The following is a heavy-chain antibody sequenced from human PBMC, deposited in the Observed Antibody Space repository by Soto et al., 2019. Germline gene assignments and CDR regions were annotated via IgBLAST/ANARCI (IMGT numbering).Heavy chain of an antibody. J-gene: IGHJ4*02. CDR1: GYTFTGYA. V-gene: IGHV1-3*01. D-gene: IGHD5-12*01. Sequence: ASVKVSCKASGYTFTGYAMHWVRQAPGQRLEWMGWINAGNGNTKYSQKFQGRVTITRDTSASTAYMELSSLRSEDTPGYYCARAVAVPPDFDYWGQGTLVTVSS. CDR2: INAGNGNT. CDR3: ARAVAVPPDFDY.